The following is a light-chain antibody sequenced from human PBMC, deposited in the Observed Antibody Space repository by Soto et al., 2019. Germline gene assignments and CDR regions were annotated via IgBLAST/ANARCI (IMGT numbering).Light chain of an antibody. J-gene: IGKJ1*01. Sequence: DIQMTQSPSTLSASVGDRVTITCRASQSISDSLAWYQQKPGKAPKLLIYQASSLKSGVPSRFSGSGSGTEFTLTISSLQPDEFATYYCQQYNGYWTFGQGTKVEIK. CDR2: QAS. CDR1: QSISDS. V-gene: IGKV1-5*03. CDR3: QQYNGYWT.